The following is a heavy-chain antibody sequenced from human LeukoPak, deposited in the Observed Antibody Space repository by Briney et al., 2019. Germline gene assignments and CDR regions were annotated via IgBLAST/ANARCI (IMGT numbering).Heavy chain of an antibody. CDR2: ISYDGGNK. CDR1: GFTFSSYG. V-gene: IGHV3-30*18. CDR3: AKEERDYDILTGYLNSYYYYGMDV. J-gene: IGHJ6*02. Sequence: GGSLRLSCAASGFTFSSYGMHWVRKAQGKGLGWVAVISYDGGNKYYADSVKGRFTISRDNSKNTLYLQMNSLRAEDTAVYYCAKEERDYDILTGYLNSYYYYGMDVWGQGTTVTVSS. D-gene: IGHD3-9*01.